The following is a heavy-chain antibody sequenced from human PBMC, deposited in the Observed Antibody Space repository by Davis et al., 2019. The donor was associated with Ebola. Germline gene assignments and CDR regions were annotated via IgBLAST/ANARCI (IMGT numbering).Heavy chain of an antibody. D-gene: IGHD1-26*01. CDR2: INHSGST. Sequence: MPSETLSLTCAVYGGSFSGYYWSWIRQPPGKGLEWIGEINHSGSTNYKPSLKSRVTISVDTSKNQFSLKLSSVTAADTAVYYCAREGYGSRERVNWFDPWGQGTLVTVSS. J-gene: IGHJ5*02. V-gene: IGHV4-34*01. CDR3: AREGYGSRERVNWFDP. CDR1: GGSFSGYY.